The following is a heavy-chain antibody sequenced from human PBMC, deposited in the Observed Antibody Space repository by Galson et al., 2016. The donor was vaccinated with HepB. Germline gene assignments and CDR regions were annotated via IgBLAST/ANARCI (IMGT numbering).Heavy chain of an antibody. J-gene: IGHJ1*01. CDR2: ISGSDDNT. CDR3: AKDLAPAATTGGYVPH. D-gene: IGHD2-2*01. V-gene: IGHV3-23*01. Sequence: SLRLSCAASGFTFSSYAMSWVRQAPGKGLKWVSVISGSDDNTYYADYVKGRFTISRYNSKNTLYLQMNSLRAEDPAGYYCAKDLAPAATTGGYVPHWGPGTRVTVSS. CDR1: GFTFSSYA.